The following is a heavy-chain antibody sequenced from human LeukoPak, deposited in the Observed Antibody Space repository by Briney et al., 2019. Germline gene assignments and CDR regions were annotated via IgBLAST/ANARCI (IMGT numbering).Heavy chain of an antibody. V-gene: IGHV3-21*01. CDR2: ITGDSRYK. CDR3: ARDPYSGYYGAYYYYYIDV. J-gene: IGHJ6*03. D-gene: IGHD5-12*01. CDR1: GFTFSTYN. Sequence: GGSLRLSCAASGFTFSTYNMNGVRPAPGKGLGWVSSITGDSRYKYYADSVKGRFTISRNNAKNALYLQMNSLRAENAALYLCARDPYSGYYGAYYYYYIDVWGKGTTVTISS.